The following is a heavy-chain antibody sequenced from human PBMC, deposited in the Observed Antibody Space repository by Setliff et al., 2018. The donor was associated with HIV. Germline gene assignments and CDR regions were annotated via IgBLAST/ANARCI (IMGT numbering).Heavy chain of an antibody. Sequence: KPSETLSLTCTVSGGSISTYFWSWIRQPPGKGLEWIGYIHHSGGTQYNPSLMSRLTMSVDSSKNQFSLSLSSVTAADTAVYYCARLPDINSWPFDYWARGTLVTVSS. D-gene: IGHD6-13*01. CDR3: ARLPDINSWPFDY. CDR2: IHHSGGT. J-gene: IGHJ4*02. CDR1: GGSISTYF. V-gene: IGHV4-59*01.